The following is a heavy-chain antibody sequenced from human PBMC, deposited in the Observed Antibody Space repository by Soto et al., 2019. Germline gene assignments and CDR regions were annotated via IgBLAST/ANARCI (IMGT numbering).Heavy chain of an antibody. CDR3: ARSRGGDGYNPLDY. D-gene: IGHD2-21*01. J-gene: IGHJ4*02. CDR2: ISYDGSNT. CDR1: GFPFSSYA. Sequence: QVQLVDSGGGVVQPGGSLSLSCAASGFPFSSYAIHWVRQAPGKGLGGVAFISYDGSNTYYADSVRGRFSVSRDNSNNTLDLQMNSLRAEDTAVYYCARSRGGDGYNPLDYWGQGTLVTVSS. V-gene: IGHV3-30-3*01.